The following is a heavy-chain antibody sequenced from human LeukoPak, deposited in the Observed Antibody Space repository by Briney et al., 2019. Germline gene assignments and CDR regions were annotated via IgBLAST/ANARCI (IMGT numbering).Heavy chain of an antibody. CDR1: GFTFSSYD. J-gene: IGHJ4*02. V-gene: IGHV3-21*01. CDR2: ISSSSSYI. CDR3: AGNPGYSSGWYMGPDY. D-gene: IGHD6-19*01. Sequence: GGSLRLSCAASGFTFSSYDMNWVRQAPGKGLEWVSSISSSSSYIYYADSVKGRFTISRDNAKNSLYLQMNSLRAEDTAVYYCAGNPGYSSGWYMGPDYWGQGTLVTVSS.